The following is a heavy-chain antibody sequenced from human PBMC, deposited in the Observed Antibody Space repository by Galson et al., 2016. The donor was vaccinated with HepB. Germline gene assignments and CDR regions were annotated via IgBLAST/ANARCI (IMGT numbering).Heavy chain of an antibody. Sequence: ETLSLTCTVSGGSISTSHYYWGWIRQSPGKGLEWIGSMSYSGSTNYNPSLKSRVTTSVDTSKNQFSLKLSSVTAADTAVYYCARVSYDFWSGYFPWFDPWGQGTLVAVSS. CDR1: GGSISTSHYY. CDR3: ARVSYDFWSGYFPWFDP. CDR2: MSYSGST. J-gene: IGHJ5*02. V-gene: IGHV4-39*07. D-gene: IGHD3-3*01.